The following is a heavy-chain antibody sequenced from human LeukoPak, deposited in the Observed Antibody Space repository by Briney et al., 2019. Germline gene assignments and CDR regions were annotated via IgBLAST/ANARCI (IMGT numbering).Heavy chain of an antibody. D-gene: IGHD6-19*01. J-gene: IGHJ4*02. Sequence: GGTLRLSCGASGFTFTNHGTSWVRQAPGKGLEWVSAIGGSGANTYYTDSVRGRFIISRDQSRKTLYLQMNRLRAEDTAIYYCASHAAYTSDWRARTFDYWGQGTLVTVSS. CDR2: IGGSGANT. V-gene: IGHV3-23*01. CDR1: GFTFTNHG. CDR3: ASHAAYTSDWRARTFDY.